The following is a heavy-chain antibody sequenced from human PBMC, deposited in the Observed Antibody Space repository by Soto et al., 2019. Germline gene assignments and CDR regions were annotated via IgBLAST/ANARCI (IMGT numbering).Heavy chain of an antibody. J-gene: IGHJ3*02. D-gene: IGHD4-17*01. CDR2: IYYSGST. CDR3: ARLGDYGDYGGVYAFDI. Sequence: NPSGTLSLTCIVSGGSISSSSYYWGGIRPPPGKGLEWIGSIYYSGSTYYNPSLKSRVTISVDTSKNQFSLKLSSVTAADTAVYYCARLGDYGDYGGVYAFDIWGQGTMVTVSS. CDR1: GGSISSSSYY. V-gene: IGHV4-39*01.